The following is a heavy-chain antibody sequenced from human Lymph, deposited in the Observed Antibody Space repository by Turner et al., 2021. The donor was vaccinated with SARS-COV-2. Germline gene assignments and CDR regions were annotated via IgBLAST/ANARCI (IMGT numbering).Heavy chain of an antibody. CDR2: INPDSGGT. CDR3: ARGGLYYYDSSAYYGDAFDF. J-gene: IGHJ3*01. D-gene: IGHD3-22*01. Sequence: QVQLVQSGAEVKEPGASVKVSCKASGYTFTGYYMHWVRQAPGQGLEWMGWINPDSGGTNYAQNFQDRVTITRDTSISTAYMELSRLRSDDTAVYYCARGGLYYYDSSAYYGDAFDFCGQGTMVTVSS. V-gene: IGHV1-2*02. CDR1: GYTFTGYY.